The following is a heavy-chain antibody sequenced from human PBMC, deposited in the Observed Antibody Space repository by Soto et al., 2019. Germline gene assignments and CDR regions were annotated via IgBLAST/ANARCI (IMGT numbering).Heavy chain of an antibody. V-gene: IGHV4-39*01. D-gene: IGHD2-15*01. J-gene: IGHJ4*02. CDR3: ARHVTYCSGGSCSFDY. CDR1: GGSISSSSYY. Sequence: QLQLQESGPGLVKPSETLSLTCTVSGGSISSSSYYWGWIRQPPGKGLEWIGGIYYSGSTYYNPSLKSRVTISVDTSKNQFSLKLSSVTAADTAVYYCARHVTYCSGGSCSFDYWGQGPLVTVSS. CDR2: IYYSGST.